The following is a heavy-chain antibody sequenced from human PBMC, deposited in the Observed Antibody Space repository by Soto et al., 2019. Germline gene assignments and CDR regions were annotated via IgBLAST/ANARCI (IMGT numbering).Heavy chain of an antibody. CDR3: AREEAYYYYYMDV. CDR2: ISSSSSTI. CDR1: GFTFSSYS. V-gene: IGHV3-48*01. J-gene: IGHJ6*03. Sequence: VQLVESGGGLVQPGGSLRLSCAASGFTFSSYSMNWVRQAPGKGLEWVSYISSSSSTIYYADSVKGRFTISRDNAKNSLYLQMNSLRAEDTAVYYCAREEAYYYYYMDVWGKGTTVTVSS.